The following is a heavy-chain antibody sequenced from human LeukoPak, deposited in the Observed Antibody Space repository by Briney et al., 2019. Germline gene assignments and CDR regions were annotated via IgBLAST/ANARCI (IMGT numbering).Heavy chain of an antibody. V-gene: IGHV4-59*08. D-gene: IGHD3-22*01. Sequence: GSLRLSCAASGFTFSSYAMSWIRQPPGKGLEWSAYIYYSGSTNYNPSLKSRVTISVDTSKNQFSLKLSSVTAADTAVYYCARQGHYDSSGYYPIDYWGQGTLVTVSS. CDR3: ARQGHYDSSGYYPIDY. CDR1: GFTFSSYA. CDR2: IYYSGST. J-gene: IGHJ4*02.